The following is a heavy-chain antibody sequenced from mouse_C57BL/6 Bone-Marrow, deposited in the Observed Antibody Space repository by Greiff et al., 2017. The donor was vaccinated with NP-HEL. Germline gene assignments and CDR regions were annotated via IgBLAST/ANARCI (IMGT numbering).Heavy chain of an antibody. J-gene: IGHJ2*01. CDR3: ARGMYYYGSSYYFDY. Sequence: EVKLVESGGGLVKPGGSLKLSCAASGFTFSDYGMHWVRQAPEKGLEWVAYISSGSSTIYYADTVKGRFTISRDNAKNTLFLQMTSLRSEDTAMYYCARGMYYYGSSYYFDYWGQGTTLTVSS. V-gene: IGHV5-17*01. D-gene: IGHD1-1*01. CDR1: GFTFSDYG. CDR2: ISSGSSTI.